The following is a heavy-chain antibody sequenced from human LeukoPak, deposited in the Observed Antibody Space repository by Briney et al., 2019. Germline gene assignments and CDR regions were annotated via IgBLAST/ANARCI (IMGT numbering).Heavy chain of an antibody. CDR3: AREVGGGATGWSDP. J-gene: IGHJ5*02. Sequence: PSETLSLTCTVSGGSICSYYWSWIRQPPGKGLEWIGYIYCSGSTNYNPSLKSRVTISVDTSKNQFSLKLSSVTAADTAVYYCAREVGGGATGWSDPWGQGTLVTVSS. CDR2: IYCSGST. CDR1: GGSICSYY. D-gene: IGHD1-26*01. V-gene: IGHV4-59*01.